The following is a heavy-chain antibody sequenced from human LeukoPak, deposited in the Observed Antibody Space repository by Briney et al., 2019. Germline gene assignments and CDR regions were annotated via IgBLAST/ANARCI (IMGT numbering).Heavy chain of an antibody. Sequence: ASVKVSCKASGYTFTDYYLRRVRQATGQGLEWMGWMNPNSGNTGYAQKFQGRVTITRNTSISTAYMELSSLRSEDTAVYYCARDLLWDIVVVPAAILDYWGQGTLVTVSS. J-gene: IGHJ4*02. V-gene: IGHV1-8*03. CDR2: MNPNSGNT. CDR1: GYTFTDYY. CDR3: ARDLLWDIVVVPAAILDY. D-gene: IGHD2-2*01.